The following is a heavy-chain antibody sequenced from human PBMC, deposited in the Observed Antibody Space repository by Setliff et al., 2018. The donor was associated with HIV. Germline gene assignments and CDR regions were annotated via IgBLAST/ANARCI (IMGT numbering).Heavy chain of an antibody. CDR1: GGSFSDNY. CDR3: ARGLNYYDSSGYYPVFDY. D-gene: IGHD3-22*01. Sequence: KTSETLSLTCAVYGGSFSDNYWSWIRQSPGKGLEWIGEINHSGRTKYSPSLRSRVSISVDTSKTQFSLKLSSVTAADTAVYYCARGLNYYDSSGYYPVFDYWGQGTLVTVSS. CDR2: INHSGRT. V-gene: IGHV4-34*01. J-gene: IGHJ4*02.